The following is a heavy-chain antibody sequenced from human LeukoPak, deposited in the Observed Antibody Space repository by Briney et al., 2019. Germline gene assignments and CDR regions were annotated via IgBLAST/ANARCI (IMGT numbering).Heavy chain of an antibody. D-gene: IGHD3-10*01. CDR2: ISSSSSYI. J-gene: IGHJ5*02. CDR1: GFTFSSYS. V-gene: IGHV3-21*01. CDR3: ARIQWFGELSYNWFDP. Sequence: GGSLRLSCAASGFTFSSYSMNWVRQAPGKGLEWVSSISSSSSYIYYADSVKGRFTISRDNAKNSLYLQMNSLRAEDTAVYYCARIQWFGELSYNWFDPWGQGTLVTVSS.